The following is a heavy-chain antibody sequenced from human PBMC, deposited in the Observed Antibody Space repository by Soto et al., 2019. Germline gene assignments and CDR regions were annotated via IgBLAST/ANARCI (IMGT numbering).Heavy chain of an antibody. D-gene: IGHD3-22*01. V-gene: IGHV3-23*01. Sequence: GGSLRLSCASSGVTFSSYAMSWVRQAPGKGLEWVSAISGSGGSTYYADSVKGRFTISRDNAKNSLYLQMNSLRAEDTAVYYCARDLGYYDSSGRRSAFDIWGQGTMVTVSS. CDR3: ARDLGYYDSSGRRSAFDI. CDR2: ISGSGGST. CDR1: GVTFSSYA. J-gene: IGHJ3*02.